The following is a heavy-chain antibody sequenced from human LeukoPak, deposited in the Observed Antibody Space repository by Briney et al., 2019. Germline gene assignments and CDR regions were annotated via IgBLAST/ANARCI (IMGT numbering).Heavy chain of an antibody. Sequence: GASVKDSCQASGYTLTSYDINWVRPATGQGLEWMGWMNPNRGNTGHAQKCQGRVTMTRNTSISTAYMELSSLRSEDTAVYYCVMAYYDSSGYYPQARLDYWGQGTLVTVSS. V-gene: IGHV1-8*01. J-gene: IGHJ4*02. CDR2: MNPNRGNT. D-gene: IGHD3-22*01. CDR1: GYTLTSYD. CDR3: VMAYYDSSGYYPQARLDY.